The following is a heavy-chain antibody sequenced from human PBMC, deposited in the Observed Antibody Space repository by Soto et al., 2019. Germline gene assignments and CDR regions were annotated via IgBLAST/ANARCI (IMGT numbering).Heavy chain of an antibody. Sequence: EVQLVESGGGLVKPGGSLRLSCAASGFTFSNAWMNWVRQAPGKGLEWVGRIKSKTDGGTTDYAAPVKGRFTISRDDSKNTLYLQMNSLKTEDTAVYYCTTDQGIPHCISTSCYVSFKDGDYYGMDVWGQGTTVTVSS. D-gene: IGHD2-2*01. V-gene: IGHV3-15*07. CDR2: IKSKTDGGTT. CDR1: GFTFSNAW. CDR3: TTDQGIPHCISTSCYVSFKDGDYYGMDV. J-gene: IGHJ6*02.